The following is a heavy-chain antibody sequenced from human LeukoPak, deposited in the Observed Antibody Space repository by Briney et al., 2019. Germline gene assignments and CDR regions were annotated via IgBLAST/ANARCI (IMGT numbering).Heavy chain of an antibody. Sequence: GGSLRLSCAASGFTFSSYWMSWVRQAPGKGLEWVANIKQDGSEIYYVGSVKGRFTISRDNAKNSLYLQMNSLRVEDTGVYYCATLGYCTSISCYATDGGALDVWGQGTVVTVSS. D-gene: IGHD2-2*01. J-gene: IGHJ3*01. CDR2: IKQDGSEI. V-gene: IGHV3-7*03. CDR1: GFTFSSYW. CDR3: ATLGYCTSISCYATDGGALDV.